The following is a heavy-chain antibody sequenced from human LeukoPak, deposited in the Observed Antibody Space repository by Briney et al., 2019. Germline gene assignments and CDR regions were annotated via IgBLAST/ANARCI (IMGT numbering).Heavy chain of an antibody. Sequence: GGSLRLSCAASGFTFSSYAMSWVRQAPGKGPEWVSAISGSGDSTYYADSVKGRFTISRDNSKNTLYLQMNTLRAEDTAVYYCAKDRQSSYRSGSYYAIDYWGEGTLVSVSS. V-gene: IGHV3-23*01. CDR2: ISGSGDST. CDR3: AKDRQSSYRSGSYYAIDY. D-gene: IGHD3-10*01. J-gene: IGHJ4*02. CDR1: GFTFSSYA.